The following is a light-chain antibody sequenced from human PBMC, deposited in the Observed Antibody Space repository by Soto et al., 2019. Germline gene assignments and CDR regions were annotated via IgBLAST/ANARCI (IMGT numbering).Light chain of an antibody. CDR1: QSVSSK. V-gene: IGKV3-15*01. CDR2: GAS. Sequence: EVVMTQSPATLSLSPGEGATLSCRASQSVSSKVAWYQQRRGQAPRLLIYGASSRATGIPTRFSGSESGTEFTLTISSLQSEDFAVYYCHHYHNWPMTFGQGTRLE. CDR3: HHYHNWPMT. J-gene: IGKJ5*01.